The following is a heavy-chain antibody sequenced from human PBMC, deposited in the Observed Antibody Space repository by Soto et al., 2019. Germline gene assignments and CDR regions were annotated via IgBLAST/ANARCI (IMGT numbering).Heavy chain of an antibody. J-gene: IGHJ5*01. CDR1: DDSVNSIGYY. Sequence: SETLSLTCDVSDDSVNSIGYYWTWIRQHPGKGLEWIGCVYYSGRTYYSPSLKSRVTISLDTSKNQFSLTLSAVTTADTAMYYCSTRAYDTNGYYRFDPWGQGTLVTVSS. D-gene: IGHD3-22*01. CDR3: STRAYDTNGYYRFDP. V-gene: IGHV4-39*07. CDR2: VYYSGRT.